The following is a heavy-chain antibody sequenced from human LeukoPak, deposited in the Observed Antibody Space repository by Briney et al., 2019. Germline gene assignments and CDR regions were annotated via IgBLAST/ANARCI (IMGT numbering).Heavy chain of an antibody. CDR3: ARTYCSSTSCYKDGSDY. J-gene: IGHJ4*02. D-gene: IGHD2-2*02. CDR1: GYTFTGYY. V-gene: IGHV1-2*02. CDR2: INPNSGGT. Sequence: ASMKVSCKASGYTFTGYYMHWVRQAPGQGLEWMGWINPNSGGTNYAQKFHGRVPMTRDTSISTAYMELSRLRSDDTAVYFCARTYCSSTSCYKDGSDYWGQGTLVTVSS.